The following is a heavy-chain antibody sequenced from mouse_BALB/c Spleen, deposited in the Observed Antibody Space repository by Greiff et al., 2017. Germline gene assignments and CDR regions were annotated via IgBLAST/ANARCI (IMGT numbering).Heavy chain of an antibody. CDR3: ASEGTAKDYAMDY. Sequence: EVMLVESGGGLVKPGGSLKLSCAASGFTFSSYAMSWVRQTPEKRLEWVASISSGGSTYYPDSVKGRFTISRDNARNILYLQMSSLRSEDTAMYYCASEGTAKDYAMDYWGQGTSVTVSS. V-gene: IGHV5-6-5*01. J-gene: IGHJ4*01. D-gene: IGHD1-2*01. CDR1: GFTFSSYA. CDR2: ISSGGST.